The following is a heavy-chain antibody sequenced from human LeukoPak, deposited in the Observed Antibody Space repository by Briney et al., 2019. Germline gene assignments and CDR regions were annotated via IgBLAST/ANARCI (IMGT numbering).Heavy chain of an antibody. CDR3: ARRRYGSGDIDY. Sequence: PGGSLRLSCAASGFTFSSYEMNWVRQAPGKGLEWVSYISSSGSTIYYADSVKGRFTISRDNAKNSLYLQMNSLRAEDTAVYYCARRRYGSGDIDYWGQGTLVIVSS. D-gene: IGHD3-10*01. CDR1: GFTFSSYE. V-gene: IGHV3-48*03. J-gene: IGHJ4*02. CDR2: ISSSGSTI.